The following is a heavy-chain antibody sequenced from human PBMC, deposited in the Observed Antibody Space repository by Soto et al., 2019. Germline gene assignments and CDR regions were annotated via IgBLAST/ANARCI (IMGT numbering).Heavy chain of an antibody. V-gene: IGHV1-18*01. CDR2: ISVYNGNT. CDR1: GYTFTSYG. Sequence: QVQLVQSGAEVKKPGASVKVSCKASGYTFTSYGISWVRQAPGQGLEWMGWISVYNGNTNYAQKDQGRVTMTTDTSTSTAYMELRSLRSDDTAVYYCARETVAGTSQGYYYGMDVWGQGTTVTVSS. CDR3: ARETVAGTSQGYYYGMDV. J-gene: IGHJ6*02. D-gene: IGHD6-19*01.